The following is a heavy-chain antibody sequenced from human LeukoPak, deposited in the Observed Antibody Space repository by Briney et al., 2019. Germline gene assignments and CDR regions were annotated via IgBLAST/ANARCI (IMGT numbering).Heavy chain of an antibody. D-gene: IGHD5/OR15-5a*01. CDR2: ISGSGGTT. V-gene: IGHV3-23*01. CDR3: AKVISTTVSYWYGMDA. CDR1: GFTFSTYP. Sequence: PGGSLRLSCAASGFTFSTYPMIWVRQAPGKGLDSFASISGSGGTTYYTDSVKGRFTISRDNFKNTVSLQMNSLRAKDTAVYYCAKVISTTVSYWYGMDAWGQGTTVTVSS. J-gene: IGHJ6*02.